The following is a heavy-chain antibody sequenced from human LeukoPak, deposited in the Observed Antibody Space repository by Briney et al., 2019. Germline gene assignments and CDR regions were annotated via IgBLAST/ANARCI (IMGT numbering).Heavy chain of an antibody. CDR2: ISGSGGST. D-gene: IGHD6-13*01. Sequence: GGSLRLSCAASGFTFSSYAMSWVRQAPGKGLEWVSAISGSGGSTYYADSAKGRFTISRDNSKNTLYLQMNSLRAEDTAVYYCAAPSSWYKVDFDYWGQGTLVTVSS. V-gene: IGHV3-23*01. CDR3: AAPSSWYKVDFDY. J-gene: IGHJ4*02. CDR1: GFTFSSYA.